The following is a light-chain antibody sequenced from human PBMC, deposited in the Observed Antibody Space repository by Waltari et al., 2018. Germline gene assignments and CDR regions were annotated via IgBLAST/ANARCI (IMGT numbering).Light chain of an antibody. CDR3: QQYDSYGLT. CDR1: QSIRRW. V-gene: IGKV1-5*01. J-gene: IGKJ4*01. CDR2: GAS. Sequence: DIQMTQSPSTLSASVGDTVTITCRASQSIRRWLAWYQRKPGKAPKLLSYGASGLERGAPSRFSGSGSGTEFTLTISSLQPDDFATYYCQQYDSYGLTFGGGTKVEI.